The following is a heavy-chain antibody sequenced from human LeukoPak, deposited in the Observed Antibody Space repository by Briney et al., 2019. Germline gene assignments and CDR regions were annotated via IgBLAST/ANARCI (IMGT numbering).Heavy chain of an antibody. CDR2: IWYDGSNK. CDR1: GFTFSSYG. V-gene: IGHV3-33*01. J-gene: IGHJ4*02. Sequence: GGSLRLSCAASGFTFSSYGMHWVRQAPGKGLEWVAVIWYDGSNKYYADSVKGRFTISRDNSKNTLYLQMNSLRAEDTAVYYCAIEQVGEYYFDYWGQGTLVTVSS. D-gene: IGHD3-10*01. CDR3: AIEQVGEYYFDY.